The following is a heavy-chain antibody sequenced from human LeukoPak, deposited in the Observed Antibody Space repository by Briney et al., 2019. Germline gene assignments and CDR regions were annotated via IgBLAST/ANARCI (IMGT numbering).Heavy chain of an antibody. CDR1: GFTFDDSG. J-gene: IGHJ6*03. CDR3: ARIRYCSSTSCSSLGYMDV. V-gene: IGHV3-20*04. Sequence: PGRSLRLSSAASGFTFDDSGMSWVSQAPGKGLEWVSGINWIGGRTGYADSVKGRFTISRDNAKNSLYLQMNSLRAEDTALYYCARIRYCSSTSCSSLGYMDVWGRGTTVTVSS. CDR2: INWIGGRT. D-gene: IGHD2-2*01.